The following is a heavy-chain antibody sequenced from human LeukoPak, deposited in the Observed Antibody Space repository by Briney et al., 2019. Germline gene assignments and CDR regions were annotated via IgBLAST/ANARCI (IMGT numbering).Heavy chain of an antibody. J-gene: IGHJ3*02. CDR2: IYHSGST. Sequence: SETLSLTCAVSGGSISSSNWWSWVRQPPGKGLEWIGEIYHSGSTNYNLSLKSRVTISVDKSRNQFSLKLSSVTAADTAVYYCARDGGNSGAFDIWGQGTMVTVSS. CDR3: ARDGGNSGAFDI. CDR1: GGSISSSNW. V-gene: IGHV4-4*02. D-gene: IGHD4-23*01.